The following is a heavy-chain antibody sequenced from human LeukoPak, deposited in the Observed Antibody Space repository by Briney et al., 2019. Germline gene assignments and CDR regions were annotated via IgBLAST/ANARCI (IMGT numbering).Heavy chain of an antibody. CDR1: GFTVSSNY. D-gene: IGHD6-19*01. V-gene: IGHV3-33*08. CDR2: IWYDGSNK. CDR3: ASDDRIAVAGIPGNY. Sequence: GGSLRLSCAASGFTVSSNYMSWVRQAPGKGLERVAVIWYDGSNKYYADSVKGRFTISRDNSKNTLYLQMNSLRAEDTAVYYCASDDRIAVAGIPGNYWGQGTLVTVSS. J-gene: IGHJ4*02.